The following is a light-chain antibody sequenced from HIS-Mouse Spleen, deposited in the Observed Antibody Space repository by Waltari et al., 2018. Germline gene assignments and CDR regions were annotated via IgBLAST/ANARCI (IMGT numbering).Light chain of an antibody. CDR2: DVS. V-gene: IGLV2-14*03. Sequence: QSALTQPASVSGSPGQSTTISCTGTSSDVGGYTYVSWYQQHPAQAPTLMIYDVSNRPAWVSNRFSGSKSGNTASLTISGLQAEDEADYYCCSYAGSSTLVFGGGTKLTVL. CDR3: CSYAGSSTLV. CDR1: SSDVGGYTY. J-gene: IGLJ2*01.